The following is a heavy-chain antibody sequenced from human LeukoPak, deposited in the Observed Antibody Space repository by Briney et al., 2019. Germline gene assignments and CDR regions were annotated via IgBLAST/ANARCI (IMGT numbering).Heavy chain of an antibody. CDR1: GGSTSSGDYY. CDR3: ARDRAGLSDYSNYVGY. Sequence: SESLSLTCTVSGGSTSSGDYYWSWIRQPPGKGLEWIGYIYYSGSTYYNPSLKSRVTISVDTSKNQFSLKLSSVTAADTAVYYCARDRAGLSDYSNYVGYWGQGTLVTVSS. J-gene: IGHJ4*02. CDR2: IYYSGST. D-gene: IGHD4-11*01. V-gene: IGHV4-30-4*08.